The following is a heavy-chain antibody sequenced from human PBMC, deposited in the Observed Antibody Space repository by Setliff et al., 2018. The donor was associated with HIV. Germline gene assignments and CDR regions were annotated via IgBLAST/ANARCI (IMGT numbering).Heavy chain of an antibody. D-gene: IGHD3-22*01. CDR1: GFTFSSYW. J-gene: IGHJ3*02. V-gene: IGHV3-7*03. Sequence: PGGSLRLSCAASGFTFSSYWMSWVRQAPGKGLEWMANIKQDGSEKYYVDSVKGRFTISRDNAKNSLYLQMNSLRAEDTAVYYCARGDFYDSSGYFTDAFDTWGQGTMVTVSS. CDR3: ARGDFYDSSGYFTDAFDT. CDR2: IKQDGSEK.